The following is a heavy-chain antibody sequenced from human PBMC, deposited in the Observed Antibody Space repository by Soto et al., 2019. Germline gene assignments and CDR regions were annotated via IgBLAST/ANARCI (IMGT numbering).Heavy chain of an antibody. J-gene: IGHJ4*02. Sequence: GGSLRLSCAASGFTFSSYAMSWVRQAPGKGLEWVSAISGSGGSTYYADSVKGRFTIFRDNSKNTLYLQMNSLRAEDTAVYYCAKDRDSSSWYMGIDFDYWGQGTLVTVSS. CDR2: ISGSGGST. CDR3: AKDRDSSSWYMGIDFDY. V-gene: IGHV3-23*01. CDR1: GFTFSSYA. D-gene: IGHD6-13*01.